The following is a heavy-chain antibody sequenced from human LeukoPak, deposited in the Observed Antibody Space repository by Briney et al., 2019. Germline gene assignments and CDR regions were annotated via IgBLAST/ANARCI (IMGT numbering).Heavy chain of an antibody. V-gene: IGHV3-23*01. CDR2: ISGSGDST. D-gene: IGHD6-13*01. J-gene: IGHJ4*02. CDR3: ARGSSSSWYVYDY. CDR1: GFTFSSYA. Sequence: AGGSLRLSCAASGFTFSSYAMNWVRQAPGKGLEWVSTISGSGDSTYYADSVKGRFTISRDNSKNTLYLQMNSLRGEDTAVYYCARGSSSSWYVYDYWGQGTLVTVSS.